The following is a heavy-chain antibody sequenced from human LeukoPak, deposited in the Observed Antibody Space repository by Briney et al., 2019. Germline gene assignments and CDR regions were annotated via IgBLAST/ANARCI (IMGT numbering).Heavy chain of an antibody. V-gene: IGHV3-23*01. CDR3: ARDNSVGDNAWWFDP. D-gene: IGHD1-26*01. CDR1: GLTFSSYG. J-gene: IGHJ5*02. Sequence: GGSLRLSCAASGLTFSSYGMSWVRQAPGKGLEWVSAVSGSGGSTYYADSVKGRFTISGDNSKNTLYLQMNSLRAEDTAVYYCARDNSVGDNAWWFDPWGQGTLVTVSS. CDR2: VSGSGGST.